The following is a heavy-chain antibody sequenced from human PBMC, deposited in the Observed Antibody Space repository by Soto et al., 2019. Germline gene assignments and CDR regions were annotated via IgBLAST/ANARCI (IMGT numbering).Heavy chain of an antibody. CDR1: GVSISSYY. CDR2: IYYSGGT. V-gene: IGHV4-59*08. CDR3: ARRYGGNLDY. J-gene: IGHJ4*02. D-gene: IGHD1-26*01. Sequence: QVQLQESGPGLVKPLETLSLTCTVSGVSISSYYWSWVRQPPGKGLEWIGYIYYSGGTNYNPSLKCRVTISVDSSKTLFSLKLSSVTAADTAVYDCARRYGGNLDYWGQGTLITVSS.